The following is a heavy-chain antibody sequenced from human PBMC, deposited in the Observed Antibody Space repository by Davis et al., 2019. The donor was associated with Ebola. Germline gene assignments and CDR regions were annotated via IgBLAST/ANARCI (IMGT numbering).Heavy chain of an antibody. CDR1: GGSFSGYY. D-gene: IGHD4-23*01. Sequence: MPSETLSLTCAVYGGSFSGYYWSWIRQPPGKGLEWIGYIYYSGSTNYNPSLKSRVTISVDTSKNQFSLKLSSVTAADTAVYYCTSRRDGGNSNYWGQGTLVTVSS. J-gene: IGHJ4*02. V-gene: IGHV4-59*08. CDR2: IYYSGST. CDR3: TSRRDGGNSNY.